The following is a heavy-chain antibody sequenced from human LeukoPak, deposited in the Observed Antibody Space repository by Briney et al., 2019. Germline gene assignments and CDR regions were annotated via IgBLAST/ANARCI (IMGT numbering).Heavy chain of an antibody. CDR2: INHSGST. J-gene: IGHJ5*02. CDR3: ARHRIGVDPSSTSAYNWFDP. CDR1: GGSFSGYY. V-gene: IGHV4-34*01. D-gene: IGHD2-2*01. Sequence: PSETLSLTCAVYGGSFSGYYWSWIRQPPGKGLEWIGEINHSGSTNYNPSLKSRVTISVDTSKNQFSLKLSSVTAADTAVYYCARHRIGVDPSSTSAYNWFDPWGQGTLVTVSS.